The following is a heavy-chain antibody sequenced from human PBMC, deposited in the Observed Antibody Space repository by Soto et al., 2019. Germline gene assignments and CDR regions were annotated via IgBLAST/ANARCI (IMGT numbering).Heavy chain of an antibody. CDR1: GFTFSSYG. J-gene: IGHJ6*02. Sequence: PGGSLRLSCAASGFTFSSYGMHWVRQAPGRGLVWVAVISYDGSKKYYADSVKGRFTISRDNSKNTLYLQMNSLRAEDTAVYYCAKDNTIFGVVILQYYYGMDVWGQGTTVTVSS. CDR2: ISYDGSKK. CDR3: AKDNTIFGVVILQYYYGMDV. D-gene: IGHD3-3*01. V-gene: IGHV3-30*18.